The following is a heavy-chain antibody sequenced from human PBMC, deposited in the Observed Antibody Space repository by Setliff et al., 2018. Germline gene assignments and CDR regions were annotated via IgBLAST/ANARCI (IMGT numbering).Heavy chain of an antibody. J-gene: IGHJ4*02. CDR3: ARGRNIAARLLDS. CDR1: GASLSSGTYY. D-gene: IGHD6-6*01. Sequence: SETLSLTCTVSGASLSSGTYYWGWIRQPPGKGLEWIGRIYYRGDTYYNASLKGRLTISVDTAQNQFSLKLISMTAADTAVYYCARGRNIAARLLDSWGQGTLVTVSS. V-gene: IGHV4-39*07. CDR2: IYYRGDT.